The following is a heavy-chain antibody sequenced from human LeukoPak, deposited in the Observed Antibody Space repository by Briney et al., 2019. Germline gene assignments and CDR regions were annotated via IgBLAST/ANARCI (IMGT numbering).Heavy chain of an antibody. CDR2: VWDDGSSQ. D-gene: IGHD6-6*01. CDR3: ARDPQSNYNYGMDV. V-gene: IGHV3-33*01. J-gene: IGHJ6*02. CDR1: GFTFSSYG. Sequence: GGSLRLSCAASGFTFSSYGMHWVRQAPGKGLEWVAVVWDDGSSQNYADSVKGRFTISRDNSKNLVFLQMNSPRAEDTAVYYCARDPQSNYNYGMDVWGQGTTVTVSS.